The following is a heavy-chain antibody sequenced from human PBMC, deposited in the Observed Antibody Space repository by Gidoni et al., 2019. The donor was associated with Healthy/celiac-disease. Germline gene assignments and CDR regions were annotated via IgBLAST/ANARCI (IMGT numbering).Heavy chain of an antibody. V-gene: IGHV4-34*01. CDR2: IKHSGST. CDR3: ARGGIVVVVYWYFDL. J-gene: IGHJ2*01. D-gene: IGHD2-2*01. Sequence: QVQLQQWGAGLLKPSETLSLTCAAYGGSFSGYYWSWIRQPPGTGLEWIGEIKHSGSTNYNPSLKRRVTISVDTSKNQFSLKLSSVTAADTAVYYCARGGIVVVVYWYFDLWGRGTLVTVSS. CDR1: GGSFSGYY.